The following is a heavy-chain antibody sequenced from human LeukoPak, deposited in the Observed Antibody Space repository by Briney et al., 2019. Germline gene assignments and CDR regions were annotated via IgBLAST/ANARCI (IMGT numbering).Heavy chain of an antibody. CDR3: ARRTPTYYYGLDD. V-gene: IGHV4-38-2*01. D-gene: IGHD4-23*01. J-gene: IGHJ6*02. CDR1: GYSISSGSY. Sequence: SETLSLTCAVSGYSISSGSYWGWIRQPPGKGLEWIGSIWHSGATYYNPSLESRVTISVDTSKNQFSLKVTSVTAADTARYYCARRTPTYYYGLDDWGQGTTVIVSS. CDR2: IWHSGAT.